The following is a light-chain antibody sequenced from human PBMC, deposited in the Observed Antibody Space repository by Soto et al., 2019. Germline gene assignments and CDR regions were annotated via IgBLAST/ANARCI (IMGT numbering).Light chain of an antibody. CDR1: QSLSSTY. CDR3: QHYDSSPPWT. J-gene: IGKJ1*01. Sequence: EIVLTQSPGTLSLSPGERATLSCRASQSLSSTYLAWYQQTPGQAPRLLIHDVSSRATGIPDRFSGSGSGTDFTLTINTLEPEDFAVYYCQHYDSSPPWTFGQGTKVEIK. CDR2: DVS. V-gene: IGKV3-20*01.